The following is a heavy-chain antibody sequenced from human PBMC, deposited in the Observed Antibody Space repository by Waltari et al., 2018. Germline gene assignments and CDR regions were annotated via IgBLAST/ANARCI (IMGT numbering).Heavy chain of an antibody. D-gene: IGHD3-16*01. Sequence: EVQLVESGGGLVQPGGSLRLSCAASGCPLRRKWRSWGRQAPGKGGGWVRNIKEGGSGQWFVDSVKGRFTSSRDNAKNSMYLQMKSLRAEDTAVYYCARGAARGTMDYWGQGPLVTVSS. CDR1: GCPLRRKW. CDR3: ARGAARGTMDY. V-gene: IGHV3-7*03. J-gene: IGHJ4*02. CDR2: IKEGGSGQ.